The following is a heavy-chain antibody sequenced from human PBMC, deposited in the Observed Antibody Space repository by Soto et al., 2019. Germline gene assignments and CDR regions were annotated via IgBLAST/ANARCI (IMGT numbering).Heavy chain of an antibody. J-gene: IGHJ6*02. Sequence: ASVKVSCKASGGTFSSYAISWVRQAPGQGLEWMGGIIPIFGTANYAQKFQGRVTITADESTSTAYMELSSLRSEDTAVYYCARNYDILTGPMKDYYYHGMDVWGQGTTATVSS. V-gene: IGHV1-69*13. CDR2: IIPIFGTA. CDR3: ARNYDILTGPMKDYYYHGMDV. CDR1: GGTFSSYA. D-gene: IGHD3-9*01.